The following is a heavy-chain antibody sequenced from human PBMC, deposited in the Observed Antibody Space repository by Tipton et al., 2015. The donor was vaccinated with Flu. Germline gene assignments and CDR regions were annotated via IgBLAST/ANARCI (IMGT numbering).Heavy chain of an antibody. CDR2: IKQDGSEK. D-gene: IGHD4-11*01. CDR3: VRDETSVKWGP. CDR1: GFTFSDFW. V-gene: IGHV3-7*01. Sequence: SLRLSCAASGFTFSDFWMKWVRQAPGKGLEWVANIKQDGSEKYYVDSVKGRFTISRDNVKNSLYLQMNNLRAEDTAVYFCVRDETSVKWGPWGQGTLVTVSS. J-gene: IGHJ5*02.